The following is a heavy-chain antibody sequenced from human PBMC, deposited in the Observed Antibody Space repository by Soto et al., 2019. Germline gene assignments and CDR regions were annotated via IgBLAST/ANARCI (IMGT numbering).Heavy chain of an antibody. V-gene: IGHV1-58*02. CDR2: IVVGSGNT. CDR1: GFTFTSSA. J-gene: IGHJ4*02. Sequence: SVKVSCKASGFTFTSSAMQWVRQARGQRLEWIGWIVVGSGNTNYAQKFQERVTITRDMSTSTAYMELSSLRSEDTAVYYCAANTYYYDSSGYYDSGDYWGQGTLVTVSS. D-gene: IGHD3-22*01. CDR3: AANTYYYDSSGYYDSGDY.